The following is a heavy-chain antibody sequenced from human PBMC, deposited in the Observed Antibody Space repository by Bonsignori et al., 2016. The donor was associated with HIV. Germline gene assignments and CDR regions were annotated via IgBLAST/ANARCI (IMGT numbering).Heavy chain of an antibody. J-gene: IGHJ6*03. CDR3: ARAELGYCRGGNCFSSYYYMDV. V-gene: IGHV4-39*07. CDR2: VHYSRNN. D-gene: IGHD2-15*01. Sequence: PGKGLEWIANVHYSRNNFYKSSLRSRVNIYVDSAKNQVSLRLSAVTAADTAVYYCARAELGYCRGGNCFSSYYYMDVWGKGTTVTVSS.